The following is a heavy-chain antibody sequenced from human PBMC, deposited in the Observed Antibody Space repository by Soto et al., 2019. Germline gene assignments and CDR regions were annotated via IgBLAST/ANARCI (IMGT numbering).Heavy chain of an antibody. J-gene: IGHJ5*02. V-gene: IGHV1-24*01. CDR2: FDPEDGET. D-gene: IGHD6-19*01. CDR3: AAAVGAVALNWFDP. CDR1: GYTLTELS. Sequence: AASVKVSCKVSGYTLTELSMHWVRQAPGKGLEWMGGFDPEDGETIYAQKFQGRVTMTEDTSTDTAYMELSSLRSEDTAVYYCAAAVGAVALNWFDPWGQGTLVTVSS.